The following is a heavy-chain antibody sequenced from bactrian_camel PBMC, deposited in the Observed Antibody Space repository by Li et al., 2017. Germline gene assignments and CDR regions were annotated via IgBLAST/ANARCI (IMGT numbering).Heavy chain of an antibody. CDR3: STVSSGEQ. CDR1: GYTVSRLC. V-gene: IGHV3S40*01. CDR2: ISFSGNRT. D-gene: IGHD7*01. Sequence: DVQLVESGGGSVQAGGSLRLSCAASGYTVSRLCMGWFRQAPGKGVEWVASISFSGNRTTYADSVKGRFTISRDNANNLLYLQLDSLKPEDTGMYYCSTVSSGEQRGRGTQVTVS. J-gene: IGHJ4*01.